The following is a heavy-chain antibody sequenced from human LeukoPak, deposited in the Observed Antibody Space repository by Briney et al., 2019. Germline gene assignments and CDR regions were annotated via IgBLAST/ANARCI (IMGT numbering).Heavy chain of an antibody. CDR2: ISAYNGNT. CDR3: ARSVPRTNYYDSRDYFDY. Sequence: ASVKVSCKSSGYTFTSYGISWVRQAPGQGLEWMGWISAYNGNTNYAQKLQGRVTMTTDTSTSTAYMELRSLRSDDTAVYYCARSVPRTNYYDSRDYFDYWGQGTLVTVSS. J-gene: IGHJ4*02. V-gene: IGHV1-18*01. CDR1: GYTFTSYG. D-gene: IGHD3-22*01.